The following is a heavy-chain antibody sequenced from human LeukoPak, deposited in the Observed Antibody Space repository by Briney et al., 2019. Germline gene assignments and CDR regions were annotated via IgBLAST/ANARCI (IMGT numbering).Heavy chain of an antibody. J-gene: IGHJ4*02. CDR3: ARDRDGYSPYFDY. Sequence: SVKVSCKASGGTFSSYAISWVRQAPGQGLEWMGGIIPIFGTANYAQKFQGRVAITTDESTSTAYMELSSLRSEDTAVYYCARDRDGYSPYFDYWSQGTLVTVSS. V-gene: IGHV1-69*05. D-gene: IGHD5-24*01. CDR1: GGTFSSYA. CDR2: IIPIFGTA.